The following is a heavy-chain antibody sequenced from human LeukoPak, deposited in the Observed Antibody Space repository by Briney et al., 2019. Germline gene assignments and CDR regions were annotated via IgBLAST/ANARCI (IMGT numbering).Heavy chain of an antibody. Sequence: EGSLRLSCEASGFTFSSYWMSWVRQAPGEGLEWVANMRTDGSVPSYVDSVKGRFIISRDNAKNSLYLQMNSLRVEDTAVYYCARDKDFTIDYWGQGTLVTVSS. V-gene: IGHV3-7*01. J-gene: IGHJ4*02. CDR1: GFTFSSYW. D-gene: IGHD3-10*01. CDR3: ARDKDFTIDY. CDR2: MRTDGSVP.